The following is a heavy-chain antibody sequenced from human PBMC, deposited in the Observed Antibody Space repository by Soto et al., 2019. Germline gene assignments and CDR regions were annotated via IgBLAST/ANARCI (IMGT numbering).Heavy chain of an antibody. CDR3: ARAAVPYYDFWSGYEEAVRNWFDP. CDR1: GGSISSSSYY. V-gene: IGHV4-39*01. D-gene: IGHD3-3*01. Sequence: SETLSLTCTVSGGSISSSSYYWGWIRQPPGKGLEWIGSIYYSGSTYYNPSLKSRVTISVDTSKNQFSLKLSSVTAADTAVYYCARAAVPYYDFWSGYEEAVRNWFDPWGQGTLVTVSS. J-gene: IGHJ5*02. CDR2: IYYSGST.